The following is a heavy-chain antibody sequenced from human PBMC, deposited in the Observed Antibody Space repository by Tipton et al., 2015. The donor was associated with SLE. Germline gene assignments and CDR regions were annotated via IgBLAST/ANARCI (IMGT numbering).Heavy chain of an antibody. J-gene: IGHJ6*02. CDR2: IYRSGST. V-gene: IGHV4-38-2*02. D-gene: IGHD5-12*01. CDR1: GDSISSGYY. CDR3: ARGWGYDSLYYYYGMDV. Sequence: TLSLTCSVSGDSISSGYYWGWIRQPPGKGLEWIGTIYRSGSTYYNPSLKSRVTISVDTSKNQFSLKLSSVTAADTAVYYCARGWGYDSLYYYYGMDVWGQGTTVTVSS.